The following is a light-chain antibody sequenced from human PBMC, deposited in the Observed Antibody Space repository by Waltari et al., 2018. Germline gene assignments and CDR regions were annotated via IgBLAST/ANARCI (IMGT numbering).Light chain of an antibody. J-gene: IGKJ1*01. V-gene: IGKV3-15*01. Sequence: EILMTHSPATLSVFLGERAPLSGRATHSIRSTLAWYQHKPGQAPRLLIYAASTRATGIPARFSGSGSGTEFTLTISRLQSEDFAVYFCQQYDNWLGTFGQGTKVEIK. CDR3: QQYDNWLGT. CDR2: AAS. CDR1: HSIRST.